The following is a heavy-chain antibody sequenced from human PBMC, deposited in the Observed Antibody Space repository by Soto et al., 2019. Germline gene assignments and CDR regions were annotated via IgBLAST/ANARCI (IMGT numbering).Heavy chain of an antibody. CDR2: TYYRSKWYN. J-gene: IGHJ4*02. V-gene: IGHV6-1*01. Sequence: SQTLSLTCAISGDSVSSNSAAWNWIRQSPSRGLEWLGRTYYRSKWYNDYAVSVKSRITINPDTSKNQFSLQLNSVTPEDTAVYYCARGLKSIAAAGPAAFDYWGQGTLVTVS. CDR3: ARGLKSIAAAGPAAFDY. CDR1: GDSVSSNSAA. D-gene: IGHD6-13*01.